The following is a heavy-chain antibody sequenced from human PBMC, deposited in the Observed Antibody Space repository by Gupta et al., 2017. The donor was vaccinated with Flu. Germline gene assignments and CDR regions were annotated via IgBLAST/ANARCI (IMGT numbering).Heavy chain of an antibody. J-gene: IGHJ4*02. CDR3: ASQREIVATKKRNPRLYYFDY. D-gene: IGHD5-12*01. CDR2: INHSGST. V-gene: IGHV4-34*01. Sequence: QVQLQQWGAGLLKPSETLSLTCAVYGGSFSGYYWSWIRQPPGKGLEWIGEINHSGSTNYNPSLKSRVTISVDTSKNQFSLKLSSVTAADTAVYYCASQREIVATKKRNPRLYYFDYWGQGTLVTVSS. CDR1: GGSFSGYY.